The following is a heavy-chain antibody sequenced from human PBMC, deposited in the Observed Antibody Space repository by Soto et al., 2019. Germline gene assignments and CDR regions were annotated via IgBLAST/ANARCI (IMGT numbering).Heavy chain of an antibody. CDR1: GLTFSTYS. J-gene: IGHJ4*02. V-gene: IGHV3-21*01. CDR2: ITSSGSYI. Sequence: GGSLRLSCAASGLTFSTYSMNWVRQTPGKGLEWVSSITSSGSYIRYADSVKGRFTISRDNAKNSLYLQMNSLRAEDTAVYYCARDLRGRVTDFDLWGQGTLVTVSS. D-gene: IGHD4-4*01. CDR3: ARDLRGRVTDFDL.